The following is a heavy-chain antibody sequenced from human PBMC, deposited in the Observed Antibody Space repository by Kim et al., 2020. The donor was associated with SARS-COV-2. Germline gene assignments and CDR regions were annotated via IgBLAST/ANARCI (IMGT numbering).Heavy chain of an antibody. Sequence: ASVKVSCKVSGYTLTELSMHWVRQAPGKGLEWMGGFDPEDGETIYAQKFQGRVTMTEDTSTDTAYMELSSLRSEDTAVYYCAGYCSGGSCYGCLGFCYYYGMDVWGQGTTVTVSS. D-gene: IGHD2-15*01. CDR2: FDPEDGET. J-gene: IGHJ6*02. V-gene: IGHV1-24*01. CDR3: AGYCSGGSCYGCLGFCYYYGMDV. CDR1: GYTLTELS.